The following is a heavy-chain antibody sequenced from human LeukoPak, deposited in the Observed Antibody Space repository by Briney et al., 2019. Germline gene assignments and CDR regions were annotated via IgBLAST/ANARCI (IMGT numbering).Heavy chain of an antibody. V-gene: IGHV4-59*01. CDR1: GGSISPYY. D-gene: IGHD3-10*01. CDR2: IYYSGST. CDR3: SRGGSAYGLDS. Sequence: PLETLSLTCTVSGGSISPYYWSWIRQPPGKGLEWIGNIYYSGSTNYSPSLKSRVTISVDASKNQFSLKVTSVTAADTAIYYCSRGGSAYGLDSWGQGTLLTVSS. J-gene: IGHJ4*02.